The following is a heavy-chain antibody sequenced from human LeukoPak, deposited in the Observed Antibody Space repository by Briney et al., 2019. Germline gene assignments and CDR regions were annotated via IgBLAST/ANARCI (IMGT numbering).Heavy chain of an antibody. D-gene: IGHD1-26*01. CDR2: INPNSGGT. Sequence: ASVKVSCKASGYTFTSYDINWVRQATGQGLEWMGWINPNSGGTNYAQKFQGRVTMTRDTSISTAYMELSRLRSDDTAVYYCARGIRYLYYFDYWGQGTLVTVSS. V-gene: IGHV1-2*02. J-gene: IGHJ4*02. CDR3: ARGIRYLYYFDY. CDR1: GYTFTSYD.